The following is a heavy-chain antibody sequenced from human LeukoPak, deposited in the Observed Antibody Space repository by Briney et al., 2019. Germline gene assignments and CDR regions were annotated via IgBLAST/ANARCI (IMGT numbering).Heavy chain of an antibody. Sequence: GGSLRLSCAASGFSFSNYAMNWVRQAPGKGLEWVSSISAGGSSTYSAETVKGRFTISRENSKKTLYLQLNSLKASDTAMYYCARKGEQGNYFDYWGQGTLVTVSS. J-gene: IGHJ4*02. CDR2: ISAGGSST. V-gene: IGHV3-23*01. CDR1: GFSFSNYA. CDR3: ARKGEQGNYFDY. D-gene: IGHD1/OR15-1a*01.